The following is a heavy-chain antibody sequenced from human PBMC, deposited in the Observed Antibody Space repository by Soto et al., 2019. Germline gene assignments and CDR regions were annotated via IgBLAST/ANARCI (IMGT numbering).Heavy chain of an antibody. Sequence: SETLSLTCTVSGGSISSTGYYWGWIRQPPGKGLEWIGDVYHSGSTNYNPSLKSRVTISVDTSKNQFSLKLSPVTAADTAVYYCARCPDSGWVDYWGQGTLVTVSS. D-gene: IGHD6-19*01. J-gene: IGHJ4*02. CDR1: GGSISSTGYY. V-gene: IGHV4-39*07. CDR3: ARCPDSGWVDY. CDR2: VYHSGST.